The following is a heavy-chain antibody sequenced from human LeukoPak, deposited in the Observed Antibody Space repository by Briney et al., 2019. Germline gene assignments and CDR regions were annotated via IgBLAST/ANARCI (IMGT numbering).Heavy chain of an antibody. Sequence: GGSLRLSCAASGLTFTRYSMNWVRQAPGKGLEWVSYITTSSQVYYADSVKGRFSISRDNAKNSLYLQMDSLRAEDTAVYYCASIWSGSLDYWGQGTQVTVSS. CDR2: ITTSSQV. D-gene: IGHD3-3*01. CDR3: ASIWSGSLDY. J-gene: IGHJ4*02. V-gene: IGHV3-21*01. CDR1: GLTFTRYS.